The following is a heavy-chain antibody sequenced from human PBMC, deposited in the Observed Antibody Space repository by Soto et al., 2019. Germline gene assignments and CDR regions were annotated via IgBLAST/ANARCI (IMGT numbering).Heavy chain of an antibody. Sequence: SETLSLTCTVSGGSISSYYWSWIRQPPGKGLEWIGYIHYSGSTNYNPSLKSRVTISVDTSKNQFSLKLNSVTAADTAVYYCARGVRGVIMDLWGQGILVTVSS. V-gene: IGHV4-59*01. CDR2: IHYSGST. D-gene: IGHD3-10*01. CDR3: ARGVRGVIMDL. CDR1: GGSISSYY. J-gene: IGHJ4*02.